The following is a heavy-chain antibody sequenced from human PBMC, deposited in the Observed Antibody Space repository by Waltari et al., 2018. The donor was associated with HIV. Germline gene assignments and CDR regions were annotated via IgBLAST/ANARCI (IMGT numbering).Heavy chain of an antibody. Sequence: QAQLVQSGAEVTQPGASVKVSCKASGYNFNSYIITWVRQVPGQGLEWMGWISGYDDDTNYSLRLQGRVTMTKDTSTNTAYLELTSLKSDDTAMYYCARTASLFDPRYCDSWGQGTLVTVSS. CDR3: ARTASLFDPRYCDS. CDR2: ISGYDDDT. J-gene: IGHJ4*02. CDR1: GYNFNSYI. V-gene: IGHV1-18*04.